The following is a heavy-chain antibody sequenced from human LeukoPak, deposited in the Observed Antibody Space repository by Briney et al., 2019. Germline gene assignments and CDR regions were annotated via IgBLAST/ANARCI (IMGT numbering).Heavy chain of an antibody. V-gene: IGHV5-51*01. CDR2: IYPGDSDT. CDR1: GYSFTSYW. Sequence: GESLKISCKGSGYSFTSYWIGWVRQMPGKGLEWMGIIYPGDSDTRYSPSFQDQVTISADKSISTAYLQWSSLKASDTAMYYCARQLDGGIAARPESNYYYYGMDVWGQGTTVTVSS. J-gene: IGHJ6*02. CDR3: ARQLDGGIAARPESNYYYYGMDV. D-gene: IGHD6-6*01.